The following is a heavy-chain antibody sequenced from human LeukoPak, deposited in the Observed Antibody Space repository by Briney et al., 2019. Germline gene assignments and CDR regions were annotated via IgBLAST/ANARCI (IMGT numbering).Heavy chain of an antibody. V-gene: IGHV1-69*13. CDR1: GGTFSSFA. CDR3: AREIAAAGMGLDY. Sequence: SVKVSCKASGGTFSSFAISWVRQAPGQGLEWMGGIIPIFGTANYAQKFQGRVTITADESTSTAYMELSSLRSEDTAVYYCAREIAAAGMGLDYWGQGTLVTVSS. CDR2: IIPIFGTA. D-gene: IGHD6-13*01. J-gene: IGHJ4*02.